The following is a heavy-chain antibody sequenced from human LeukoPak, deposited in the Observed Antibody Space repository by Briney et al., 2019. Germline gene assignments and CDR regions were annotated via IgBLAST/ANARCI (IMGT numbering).Heavy chain of an antibody. CDR2: ISAYNGHT. J-gene: IGHJ5*02. D-gene: IGHD6-13*01. V-gene: IGHV1-18*01. CDR3: ARWGDSSSWPPIWFDP. Sequence: ASVKVSCKASGYTFNHYGISWVRQAPGQGLEWLGWISAYNGHTSYAQNFQGRLTMTTDTPMTTAYMELRSLRSDDTAIYYCARWGDSSSWPPIWFDPWGQGTLVTVSS. CDR1: GYTFNHYG.